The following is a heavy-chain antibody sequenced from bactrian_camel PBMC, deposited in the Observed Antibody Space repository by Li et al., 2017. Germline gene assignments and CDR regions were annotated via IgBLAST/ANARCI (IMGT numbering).Heavy chain of an antibody. CDR3: AGGPIYYTDSSY. V-gene: IGHV3S1*01. CDR1: GFTFSTYW. Sequence: HVQLVESGGGSAQSGGSLTLSCAASGFTFSTYWMNWVRQAPGKGLEWVSTINGMTGVTAYADSVKGRFAISRDSAKNALYLQMNSLKTEDTAMYYCAGGPIYYTDSSYWGQGTQVTVS. CDR2: INGMTGVT. J-gene: IGHJ4*01. D-gene: IGHD2*01.